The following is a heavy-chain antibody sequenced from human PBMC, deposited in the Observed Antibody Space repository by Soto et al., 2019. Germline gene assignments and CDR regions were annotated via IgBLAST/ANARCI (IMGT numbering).Heavy chain of an antibody. J-gene: IGHJ4*02. V-gene: IGHV3-23*01. CDR3: AKDPTSYDSSAQFDS. D-gene: IGHD3-22*01. CDR1: GFSFSIYA. Sequence: GGSLRLSCAASGFSFSIYAMNCVRQAPGKGLEWVSGISGGGGSTYYADSVKGRFTISRDNSKDTLYLQMNSLRVEDTAVYYCAKDPTSYDSSAQFDSWGQGTLVTVSS. CDR2: ISGGGGST.